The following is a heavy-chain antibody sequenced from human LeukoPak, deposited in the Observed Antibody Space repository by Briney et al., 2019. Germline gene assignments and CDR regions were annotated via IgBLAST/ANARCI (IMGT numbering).Heavy chain of an antibody. Sequence: SETLSLTCTVSGGSISSYYWSWIRQPPGKGLEWIGYIYYSGSTNYNPSPKSRVTISVDTSKNQFSLKLSSVTAADTAVYYCASGSSGYSDAFDIWGQGTMVTVSS. CDR3: ASGSSGYSDAFDI. CDR2: IYYSGST. V-gene: IGHV4-59*08. CDR1: GGSISSYY. J-gene: IGHJ3*02. D-gene: IGHD3-22*01.